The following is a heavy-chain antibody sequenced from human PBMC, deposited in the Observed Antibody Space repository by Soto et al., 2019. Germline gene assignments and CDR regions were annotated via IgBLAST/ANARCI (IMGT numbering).Heavy chain of an antibody. Sequence: QVQLVQSGAEVKKPGASVNVSCKASAYTFTSYGISWVRQAPGQGLEWMGWISAYNGNTNYAQKLQGRVTMTTDTSPSTAYMELRSLRSDDTAVYYCARAMGSLRVVTEPFGYWGQGTLVTVSS. CDR2: ISAYNGNT. V-gene: IGHV1-18*01. D-gene: IGHD2-15*01. CDR1: AYTFTSYG. CDR3: ARAMGSLRVVTEPFGY. J-gene: IGHJ4*02.